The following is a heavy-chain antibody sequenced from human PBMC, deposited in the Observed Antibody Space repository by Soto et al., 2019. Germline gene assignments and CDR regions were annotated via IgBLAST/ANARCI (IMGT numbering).Heavy chain of an antibody. Sequence: GGSLRLSCPASGFTVSGNYMSWVRQAPGKGLEWVSYIGSSSTYTNYADSVRGRFTISRDNAKNTLYLQMNSLRTEDTDVYYCARDPGSGSSKYFQYWGHGTLVTVSS. CDR1: GFTVSGNY. J-gene: IGHJ1*01. CDR2: IGSSSTYT. D-gene: IGHD6-19*01. CDR3: ARDPGSGSSKYFQY. V-gene: IGHV3-11*05.